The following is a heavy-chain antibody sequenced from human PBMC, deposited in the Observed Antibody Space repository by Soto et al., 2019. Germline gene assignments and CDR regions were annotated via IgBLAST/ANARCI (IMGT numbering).Heavy chain of an antibody. CDR3: ARGRHWFGP. Sequence: LSLTCTVSGISITSSYWNWFRQSPGKGLEWIGQISDRGDINYNPPLESRVAISTDTSKNQVSLTLTAVNAADTAVYFCARGRHWFGPWGQGTLVTVS. CDR2: ISDRGDI. V-gene: IGHV4-59*08. CDR1: GISITSSY. J-gene: IGHJ5*02.